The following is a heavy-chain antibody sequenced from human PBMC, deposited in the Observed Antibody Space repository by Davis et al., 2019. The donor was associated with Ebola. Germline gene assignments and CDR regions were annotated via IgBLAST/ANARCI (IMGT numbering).Heavy chain of an antibody. CDR2: ISYDGSNK. CDR1: GFTFSSYG. J-gene: IGHJ4*02. CDR3: AKDGGQQLGVYYFDY. D-gene: IGHD6-13*01. Sequence: PGGSLRLSCAASGFTFSSYGMHWVRQAPGKGLEWVAVISYDGSNKYYADSVKGRFTISRDNSKNTLYLQMNSLRAEDTAVYYCAKDGGQQLGVYYFDYWGQGTLVTVSS. V-gene: IGHV3-30*18.